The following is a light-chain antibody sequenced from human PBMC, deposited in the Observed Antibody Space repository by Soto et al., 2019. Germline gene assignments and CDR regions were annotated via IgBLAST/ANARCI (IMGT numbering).Light chain of an antibody. J-gene: IGLJ3*02. Sequence: QSVLTQPPSASGTPGQRVTISCSGSSSNIGSNYVYWYQQLPGTAPKLLIYRNNQRPSGVPDQFSGSKSGTSASLAISGLRSEDEANYYCAAWDDSLSGVVFGGGTKLTV. V-gene: IGLV1-47*01. CDR2: RNN. CDR3: AAWDDSLSGVV. CDR1: SSNIGSNY.